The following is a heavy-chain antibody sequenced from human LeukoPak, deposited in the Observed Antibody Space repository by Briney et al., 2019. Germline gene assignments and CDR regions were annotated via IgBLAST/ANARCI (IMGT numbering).Heavy chain of an antibody. V-gene: IGHV3-30*03. Sequence: QSGGSLRLSCAASGFTFRSYGMHWVRQAPGKGLEWVGVISYDGSNKYYADSVKGRFTVSRDNSKNTLYLQMNSLRAEDMAVYYCARALIAARPDSLFDYWGQGTLVTVSS. J-gene: IGHJ4*02. D-gene: IGHD6-6*01. CDR2: ISYDGSNK. CDR3: ARALIAARPDSLFDY. CDR1: GFTFRSYG.